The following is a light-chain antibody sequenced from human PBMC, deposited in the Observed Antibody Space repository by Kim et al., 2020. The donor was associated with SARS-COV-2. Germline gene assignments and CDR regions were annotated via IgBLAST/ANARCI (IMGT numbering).Light chain of an antibody. CDR3: QSYDRHLDGSV. J-gene: IGLJ2*01. Sequence: QSVLTQPPSVSGAPGQRVTISCAGSSSNFGAGYDVHWYQQIPGSAPKLLISNNKNRPSGVPDRFSVSKSGTSASLAITGLQADDEGYYYCQSYDRHLDGSVFGGGTQLTVL. CDR2: NNK. V-gene: IGLV1-40*01. CDR1: SSNFGAGYD.